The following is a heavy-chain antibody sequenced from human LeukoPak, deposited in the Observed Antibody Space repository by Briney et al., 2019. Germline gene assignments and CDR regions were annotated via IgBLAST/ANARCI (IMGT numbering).Heavy chain of an antibody. J-gene: IGHJ6*03. Sequence: ASVKVSCKASGYTFTSYGISWVRQAPGQGLEWMGWISAYNGKTNYAQKLQGRVTMTTDTYTSTAYMELRSLRSDDTAVYYCARAVVVAPVGYYYYMDVWGKGTTVTVSS. V-gene: IGHV1-18*01. CDR2: ISAYNGKT. CDR1: GYTFTSYG. D-gene: IGHD2-15*01. CDR3: ARAVVVAPVGYYYYMDV.